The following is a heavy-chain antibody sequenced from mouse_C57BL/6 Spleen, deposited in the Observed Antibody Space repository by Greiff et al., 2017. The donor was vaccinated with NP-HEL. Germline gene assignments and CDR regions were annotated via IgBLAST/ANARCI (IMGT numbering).Heavy chain of an antibody. D-gene: IGHD1-1*01. Sequence: QVQLQQSGAELMKPGASVKLSCKATGYTFTGYWIEWVKQRPGHGLEWIGEILPGSGSTNYNEKFKGKATFTADTSSNTAYMQLSSLTTKDSAIYYCARRGYGSSYKFAYWGQGTLVTVSA. J-gene: IGHJ3*01. V-gene: IGHV1-9*01. CDR3: ARRGYGSSYKFAY. CDR2: ILPGSGST. CDR1: GYTFTGYW.